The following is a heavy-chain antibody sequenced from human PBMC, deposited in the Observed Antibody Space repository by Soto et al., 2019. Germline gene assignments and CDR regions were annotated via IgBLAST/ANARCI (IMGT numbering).Heavy chain of an antibody. J-gene: IGHJ3*02. CDR1: GFTFSSYA. V-gene: IGHV3-23*01. CDR3: AKDRGIYGDYEDAFDI. Sequence: EVQLLESGGGLVQPGGSLRLSCAASGFTFSSYAMSWVRQAPGKGLEWVSAISGSGGSTYYADSVKGRFTISRDNSKNTLYLQMNSLRAEDKAVYYCAKDRGIYGDYEDAFDIWGQGTMVTVSS. D-gene: IGHD4-17*01. CDR2: ISGSGGST.